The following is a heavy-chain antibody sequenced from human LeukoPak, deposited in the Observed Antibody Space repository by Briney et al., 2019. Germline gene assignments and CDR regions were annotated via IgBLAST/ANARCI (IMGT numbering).Heavy chain of an antibody. J-gene: IGHJ6*02. CDR3: ARRYSYGYYYYYGMDV. Sequence: GRSLRLSCAASGFTFSSYAMHWVRQAPGEGLEWVAVISYDGSNKYYADSVKGRFTISRDNSKNTLYLQMNSLRAEDTAVYYCARRYSYGYYYYYGMDVWGQGTTVTVSS. V-gene: IGHV3-30-3*01. CDR1: GFTFSSYA. CDR2: ISYDGSNK. D-gene: IGHD5-18*01.